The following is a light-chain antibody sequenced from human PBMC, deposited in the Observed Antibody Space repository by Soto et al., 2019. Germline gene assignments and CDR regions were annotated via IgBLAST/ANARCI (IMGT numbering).Light chain of an antibody. Sequence: GDRVPITCRASERISNYLNWYQQKPGTAPKLLIWSSSTLPSGVPSRFSGSGSGTDFTLSISGLQPEDFAVYYCQQSYNTPRTFGQGTKVEVK. J-gene: IGKJ1*01. V-gene: IGKV1-39*01. CDR2: SSS. CDR3: QQSYNTPRT. CDR1: ERISNY.